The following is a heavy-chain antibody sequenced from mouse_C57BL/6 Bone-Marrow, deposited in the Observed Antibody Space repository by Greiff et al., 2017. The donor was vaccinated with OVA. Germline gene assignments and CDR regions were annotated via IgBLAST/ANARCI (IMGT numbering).Heavy chain of an antibody. CDR2: SRNKANDYTT. CDR3: ARDAHTTGPFAY. Sequence: EVKLVESGGGLVQSGRSLRLSCATSGFTFSDFYMEWVRQAPGKGLEWIAASRNKANDYTTEYSASVKGRFIVSRDTSQSILYLQMNALRAEDTAIYYCARDAHTTGPFAYWGQGTLVTVSA. J-gene: IGHJ3*01. D-gene: IGHD4-1*02. CDR1: GFTFSDFY. V-gene: IGHV7-1*01.